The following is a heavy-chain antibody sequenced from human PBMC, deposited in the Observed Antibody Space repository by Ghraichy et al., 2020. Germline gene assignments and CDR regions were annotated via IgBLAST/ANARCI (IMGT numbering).Heavy chain of an antibody. CDR1: EITFSNYA. Sequence: GGSLRLSCTASEITFSNYAMIWGRQAPGKGLEWVSAITASGGGTYYVDSVQGRFTISRDHSKNTLYLQMRSLTDEDTAVYYCAKLLLWGDYYTADHWGQGTLVTVSS. D-gene: IGHD3-3*01. V-gene: IGHV3-23*01. CDR3: AKLLLWGDYYTADH. CDR2: ITASGGGT. J-gene: IGHJ4*02.